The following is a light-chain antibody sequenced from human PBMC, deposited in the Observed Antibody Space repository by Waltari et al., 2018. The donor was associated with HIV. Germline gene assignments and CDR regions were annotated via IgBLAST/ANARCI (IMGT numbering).Light chain of an antibody. CDR3: SSYTSSRTVV. CDR1: SSDVGRYNY. Sequence: TLSCTGASSDVGRYNYVSWYQHHPGKAPKLIIYDVSNRPSGVSNRFSGSKSGTTASLTISGLQAEDEADYYCSSYTSSRTVVFGGGTKLTVL. CDR2: DVS. J-gene: IGLJ2*01. V-gene: IGLV2-14*03.